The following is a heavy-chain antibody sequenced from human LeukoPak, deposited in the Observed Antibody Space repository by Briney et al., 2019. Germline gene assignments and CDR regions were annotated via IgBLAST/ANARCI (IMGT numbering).Heavy chain of an antibody. D-gene: IGHD5-24*01. V-gene: IGHV1-69*05. CDR3: ARGGGEMASRFDY. Sequence: ASVKVSCKASGGTFSSYAISWVLQAPGQGLEWMGGIIPIFGTANYAQKFQGRVTITTDESTSTAYMELSSLRSEDTAVYYCARGGGEMASRFDYWGQGTLVTVSS. J-gene: IGHJ4*02. CDR2: IIPIFGTA. CDR1: GGTFSSYA.